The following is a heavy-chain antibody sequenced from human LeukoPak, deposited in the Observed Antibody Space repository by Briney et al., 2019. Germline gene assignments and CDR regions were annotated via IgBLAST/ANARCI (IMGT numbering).Heavy chain of an antibody. CDR3: AARIAVAGPKYYYYYYGMDV. J-gene: IGHJ6*02. CDR1: GDSISSYY. CDR2: IYTSGST. V-gene: IGHV4-4*07. D-gene: IGHD6-19*01. Sequence: SETLSLTCTVSGDSISSYYWSWIRQPAGMGLEWIGRIYTSGSTNYNPPLKSRVTMSVDTSKNQFSLKLSSVTAADTAVYYCAARIAVAGPKYYYYYYGMDVWGQGTTVTVSS.